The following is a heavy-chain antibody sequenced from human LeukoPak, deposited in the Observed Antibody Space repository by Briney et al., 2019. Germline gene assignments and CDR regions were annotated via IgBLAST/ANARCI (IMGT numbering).Heavy chain of an antibody. D-gene: IGHD1-26*01. Sequence: GGALRLSCAAAGFTLSDYYMSWIREDAGKGREGGSYISSSGSTVSYPDSVKGRFTISRHNAKNSLYLQMNSLRAEDTAVYYCAREARGRGGYNSFDYWGQGTLVTVSS. CDR2: ISSSGSTV. J-gene: IGHJ4*02. CDR1: GFTLSDYY. V-gene: IGHV3-11*04. CDR3: AREARGRGGYNSFDY.